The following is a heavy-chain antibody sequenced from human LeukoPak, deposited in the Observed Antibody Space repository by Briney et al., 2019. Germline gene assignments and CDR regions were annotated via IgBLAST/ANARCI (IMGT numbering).Heavy chain of an antibody. CDR1: GGSISSYY. V-gene: IGHV4-59*01. J-gene: IGHJ4*02. CDR2: IYYSGST. Sequence: SETLSLTCTVSGGSISSYYWSWIRQPPGKGLEWIGYIYYSGSTNYNPSLKSRVTISVDTSKNQFSLKLSSVTAADTAVYYCARDRRAFDYWGQGTLVTVSS. CDR3: ARDRRAFDY.